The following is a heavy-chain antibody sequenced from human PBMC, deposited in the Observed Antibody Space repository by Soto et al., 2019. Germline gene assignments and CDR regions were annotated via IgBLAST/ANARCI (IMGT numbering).Heavy chain of an antibody. CDR2: TFYTGTT. CDR1: GLSRSSGDYY. J-gene: IGHJ5*02. Sequence: SDTQSLTCTVSGLSRSSGDYYLSRIHQPPGKGLEWIGYTFYTGTTYYNPSLKSRITISMDTSKNQFSLRLTSVTAADTAEYHCARVVRFCSSPSCRGRNWFDPWGQGTRVTVS. D-gene: IGHD2-2*01. CDR3: ARVVRFCSSPSCRGRNWFDP. V-gene: IGHV4-30-4*02.